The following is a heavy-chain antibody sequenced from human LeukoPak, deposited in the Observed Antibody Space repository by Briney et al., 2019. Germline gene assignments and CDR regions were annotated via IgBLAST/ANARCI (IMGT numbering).Heavy chain of an antibody. CDR1: GFIVSNSY. D-gene: IGHD3-22*01. V-gene: IGHV3-53*01. J-gene: IGHJ4*02. CDR3: ARDSNGPAF. Sequence: GGSLRLSCAASGFIVSNSYMSWVRQAPGKGLEWVSVIYSGGGTFYSESVKGRFTISRDYSKNTLYPQMNSLRADDTAVYYCARDSNGPAFWGQGTLVTVSS. CDR2: IYSGGGT.